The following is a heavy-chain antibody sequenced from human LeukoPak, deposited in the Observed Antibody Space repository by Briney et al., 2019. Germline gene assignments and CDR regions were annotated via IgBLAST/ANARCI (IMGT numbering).Heavy chain of an antibody. Sequence: ASVKVSCKASGYTFTSYDISWVRQAPGQGLEWMGWISADNGNTNYAQKFQGRVTVTTDTSTSTAYMEMRSLRSDDTAVYYCARDLHLVEPLVNFDYWGQGTLVTVSS. CDR1: GYTFTSYD. CDR2: ISADNGNT. CDR3: ARDLHLVEPLVNFDY. D-gene: IGHD2-2*01. J-gene: IGHJ4*02. V-gene: IGHV1-18*01.